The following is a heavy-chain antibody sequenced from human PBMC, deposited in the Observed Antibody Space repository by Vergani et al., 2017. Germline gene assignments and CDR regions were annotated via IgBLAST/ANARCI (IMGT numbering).Heavy chain of an antibody. CDR1: GGTFSSYA. J-gene: IGHJ4*02. Sequence: QVQLVQSGAEVKKPGSSVKVSCKASGGTFSSYAISWVRQAPGQGLEWMGRMNPNSGNTGYAQKFQGRVTMTRNTSISTAYMELSSLRSEDTAVYYCARGQERGIVVVITFRGFDYWGQGTLVTVSS. CDR3: ARGQERGIVVVITFRGFDY. D-gene: IGHD3-22*01. V-gene: IGHV1-8*02. CDR2: MNPNSGNT.